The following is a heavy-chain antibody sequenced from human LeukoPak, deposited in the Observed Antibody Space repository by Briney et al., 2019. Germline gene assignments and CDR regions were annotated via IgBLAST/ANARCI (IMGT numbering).Heavy chain of an antibody. J-gene: IGHJ3*01. CDR3: ARDPKGDYIGAFEF. D-gene: IGHD4-17*01. Sequence: VGSLRLSCAASGFTFSNYALQWVRQAPWQGLEWVSAITSGGAPRHADPVKGRVTISRDNSQHILYLQMNSLRAENTAQYFCARDPKGDYIGAFEFWGRGTVVTVSS. CDR1: GFTFSNYA. CDR2: ITSGGAP. V-gene: IGHV3-23*01.